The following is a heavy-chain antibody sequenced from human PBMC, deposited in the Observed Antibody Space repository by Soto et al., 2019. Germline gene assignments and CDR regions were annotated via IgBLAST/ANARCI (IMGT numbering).Heavy chain of an antibody. J-gene: IGHJ5*02. D-gene: IGHD5-12*01. V-gene: IGHV4-30-2*01. CDR3: ARGYSGNWFDP. CDR2: IYHSGSP. CDR1: GGSISSGSYS. Sequence: TLSLTCGVSGGSISSGSYSWSWIRQPPGKGLEWIGYIYHSGSPYYNPSLKSRVTISVDRSKNQFSLKLSSVTAADTAVYYCARGYSGNWFDPGGQGTLVTVS.